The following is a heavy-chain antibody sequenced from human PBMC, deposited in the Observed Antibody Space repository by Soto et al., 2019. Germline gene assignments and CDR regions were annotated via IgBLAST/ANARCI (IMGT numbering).Heavy chain of an antibody. D-gene: IGHD3-16*01. V-gene: IGHV4-34*01. CDR3: ARRYLVRIMITFGGVRNWFDP. CDR1: GGSFSGYY. J-gene: IGHJ5*02. Sequence: QVQLQQWGAGLLKPSETLSLTCAVYGGSFSGYYWSWIRQPPGKGLEWIGEINHSGSTNYNPSLKSRVTISVDTSKNQFSLKLSSVTAAATAVYYCARRYLVRIMITFGGVRNWFDPWGQGTLVTVSS. CDR2: INHSGST.